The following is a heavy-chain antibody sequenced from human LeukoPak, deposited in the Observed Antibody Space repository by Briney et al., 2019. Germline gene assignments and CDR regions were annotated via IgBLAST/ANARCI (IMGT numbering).Heavy chain of an antibody. CDR3: AKALSSIAKGAIDY. V-gene: IGHV3-23*01. D-gene: IGHD6-6*01. CDR1: GFTFSSYA. CDR2: ISGSGGST. Sequence: PGGSLRLSCAASGFTFSSYAMSWVRQAPGKGLEWVSAISGSGGSTYYADSVKGRFTISRDNSKSTLYLQMNSLRAEDTAVYYCAKALSSIAKGAIDYWGQGTLVTVSS. J-gene: IGHJ4*02.